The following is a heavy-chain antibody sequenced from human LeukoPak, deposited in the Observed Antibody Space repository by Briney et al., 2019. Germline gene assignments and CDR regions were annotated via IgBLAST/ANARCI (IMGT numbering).Heavy chain of an antibody. CDR3: AKGGVYPPTYFDS. J-gene: IGHJ4*02. V-gene: IGHV3-23*01. CDR1: GFTFSTYV. Sequence: GGSLRLSCAASGFTFSTYVISWFRQAPGKGLEWVSVISAGGGTTYYADSVKGRFTISRDNSKNTLFLQMNTPRAEDTAVYYCAKGGVYPPTYFDSWGQGTLVTVSS. CDR2: ISAGGGTT. D-gene: IGHD6-6*01.